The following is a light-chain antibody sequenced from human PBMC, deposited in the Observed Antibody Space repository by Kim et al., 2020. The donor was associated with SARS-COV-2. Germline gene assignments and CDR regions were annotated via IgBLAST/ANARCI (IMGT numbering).Light chain of an antibody. CDR1: QSVGSN. Sequence: VAPGERATLSCRASQSVGSNLAWYQQKPGQAPRLLLYGASTRATDIPARFSGSGSGTDFTLTISSLQSEDFAVYYCQQSNNWPLTFGGGTKVDIK. CDR2: GAS. J-gene: IGKJ4*01. CDR3: QQSNNWPLT. V-gene: IGKV3-15*01.